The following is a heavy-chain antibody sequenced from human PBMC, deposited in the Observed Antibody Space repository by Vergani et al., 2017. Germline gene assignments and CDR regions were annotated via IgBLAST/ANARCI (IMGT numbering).Heavy chain of an antibody. Sequence: QVQLVQSGAEVKKPGASVKVSCKASGYTFTSYDINWVRQATGQGLEWLGWMNPNSGNTGYAQKFQGRVTITRNTSISTAYMELSSLRSEDTAVYYCARGQYFDWVNWFDPWGQGTLVTVSS. J-gene: IGHJ5*02. CDR3: ARGQYFDWVNWFDP. V-gene: IGHV1-8*03. CDR2: MNPNSGNT. D-gene: IGHD3-9*01. CDR1: GYTFTSYD.